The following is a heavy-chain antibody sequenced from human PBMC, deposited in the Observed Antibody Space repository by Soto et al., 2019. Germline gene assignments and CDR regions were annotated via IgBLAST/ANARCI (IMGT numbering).Heavy chain of an antibody. CDR2: IIPIFGTA. J-gene: IGHJ5*02. D-gene: IGHD6-6*01. V-gene: IGHV1-69*13. CDR1: GCTFSSYA. CDR3: ARDPSIAAQGDWFDP. Sequence: GASVKVSCKASGCTFSSYAISWVRQAPGQGLEWMGGIIPIFGTANYAQKFQGRVTITADESTSTAYMELSSLRSEDTAVYYCARDPSIAAQGDWFDPWGQGTLVTVSS.